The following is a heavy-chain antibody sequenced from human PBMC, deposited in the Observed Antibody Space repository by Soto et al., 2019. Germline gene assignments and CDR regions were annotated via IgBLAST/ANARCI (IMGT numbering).Heavy chain of an antibody. CDR2: MNPNRTNT. V-gene: IGHV1-8*01. CDR3: VRSGFLSHDHVIIAPATLGFDP. D-gene: IGHD6-25*01. Sequence: QVQLMQSGAEVKKPGASVKVSCKASGYTFTTYDINWVRQAPGQGLEWMGWMNPNRTNTGYAEKVHVRVTMTRDTSIRTAYMELSRLRYDATAVYYCVRSGFLSHDHVIIAPATLGFDPWGQGTLVTDSS. CDR1: GYTFTTYD. J-gene: IGHJ5*02.